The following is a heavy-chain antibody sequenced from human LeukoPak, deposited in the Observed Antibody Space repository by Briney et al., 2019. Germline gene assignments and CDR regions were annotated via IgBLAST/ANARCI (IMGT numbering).Heavy chain of an antibody. CDR2: IYYSGST. D-gene: IGHD3-9*01. V-gene: IGHV4-59*11. J-gene: IGHJ4*02. CDR1: GGSISSHY. Sequence: QVQLQDSGPGLVKPSETLSLTCTVSGGSISSHYWSWIRQPAGKGLERIGYIYYSGSTNYNPSLKSRVTISVDTSKNQFSLKLSSVTAADTAVYYCAREGYDILTGYRNYFDCWGQGTLVTVSS. CDR3: AREGYDILTGYRNYFDC.